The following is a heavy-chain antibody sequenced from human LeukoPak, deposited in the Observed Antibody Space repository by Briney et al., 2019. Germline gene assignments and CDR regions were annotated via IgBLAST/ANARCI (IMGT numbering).Heavy chain of an antibody. CDR2: ITASGTAM. D-gene: IGHD1-26*01. CDR3: ASSGSYRFDY. Sequence: GGSLRLSCAASGFTFSSYSMNWVRQAPGKGLEWVSHITASGTAMFYADSVKGRFTISRDNAKNSLYLQMNSLRDEVTAVYYCASSGSYRFDYWGQGTLVTVSS. V-gene: IGHV3-48*02. CDR1: GFTFSSYS. J-gene: IGHJ4*02.